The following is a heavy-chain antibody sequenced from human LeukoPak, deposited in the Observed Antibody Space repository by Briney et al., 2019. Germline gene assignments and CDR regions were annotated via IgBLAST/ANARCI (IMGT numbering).Heavy chain of an antibody. CDR2: ISSSGSTI. CDR1: GFTFSSYE. Sequence: PGGSLRLSCAASGFTFSSYEMTWVRQAPGKGLEWVSYISSSGSTIYYADSVKGRFTISRDNAKNSLYLQMNSLRAEDTAVYYCARLRRGGMAFDIWGQGTMVTVSS. J-gene: IGHJ3*02. CDR3: ARLRRGGMAFDI. D-gene: IGHD5-24*01. V-gene: IGHV3-48*03.